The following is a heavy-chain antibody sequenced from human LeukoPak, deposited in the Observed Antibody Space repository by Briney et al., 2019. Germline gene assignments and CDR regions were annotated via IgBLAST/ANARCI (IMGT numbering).Heavy chain of an antibody. D-gene: IGHD6-13*01. CDR1: GGPIRSYY. CDR2: IHYSEST. Sequence: SETLSLTCTVSGGPIRSYYWSWMRQPPGKGLEWIGNIHYSESTNFNQSLKSRVAIAADTSKNQFSLSMRSVTAADTAVYYCARVSAAGMEFHYGMDVWGQGTTVFVSS. J-gene: IGHJ6*02. CDR3: ARVSAAGMEFHYGMDV. V-gene: IGHV4-59*01.